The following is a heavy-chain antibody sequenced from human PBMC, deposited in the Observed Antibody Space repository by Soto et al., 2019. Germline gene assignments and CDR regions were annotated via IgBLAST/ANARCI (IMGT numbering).Heavy chain of an antibody. CDR3: ARVERYFDWLLGKGAFDI. CDR2: MYYSGSS. J-gene: IGHJ3*02. CDR1: GGSISSSSYY. V-gene: IGHV4-39*07. Sequence: PSETLSLTCTVSGGSISSSSYYWGWIRQPPGKGLEWIGIMYYSGSSYYNPSLKSRGTVSVDSSKTQFSLKLSSVTAADTAVYYCARVERYFDWLLGKGAFDIWGQGTMVTVSS. D-gene: IGHD3-9*01.